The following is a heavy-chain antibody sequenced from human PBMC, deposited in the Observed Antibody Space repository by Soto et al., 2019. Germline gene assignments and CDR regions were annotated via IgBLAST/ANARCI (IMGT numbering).Heavy chain of an antibody. CDR1: GFTFDDYA. V-gene: IGHV3-9*01. J-gene: IGHJ6*02. CDR2: ISWNSGSI. D-gene: IGHD3-10*01. CDR3: AKDPNPMVRGMGGIMDV. Sequence: GGSLRLSCAASGFTFDDYAMHWVRQAPGKGLEWVSGISWNSGSIGYADSVKGRFTISRGNAKNSLYLQMNSLRAEDTALYYCAKDPNPMVRGMGGIMDVWGQGTTVTVSS.